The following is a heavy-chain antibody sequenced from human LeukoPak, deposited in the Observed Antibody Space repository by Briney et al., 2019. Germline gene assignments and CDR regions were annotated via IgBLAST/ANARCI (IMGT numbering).Heavy chain of an antibody. CDR2: IYTSGST. D-gene: IGHD5-18*01. CDR3: ARDPDTAVPHFDY. Sequence: SETLSLTCTVSGGSISGYYWNWIRQPAGKGLECIGRIYTSGSTNYHPSLKSRVTMSVDTSKNHFSLNLSSVTAADTAVYYCARDPDTAVPHFDYWGQGTLVTVSS. J-gene: IGHJ4*02. CDR1: GGSISGYY. V-gene: IGHV4-4*07.